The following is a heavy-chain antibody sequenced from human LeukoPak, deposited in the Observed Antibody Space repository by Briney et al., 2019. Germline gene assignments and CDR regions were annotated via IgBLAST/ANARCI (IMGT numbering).Heavy chain of an antibody. V-gene: IGHV4-34*01. D-gene: IGHD3-22*01. CDR3: ARRAFYYDSSGSYYLPFDC. CDR2: INHTGST. Sequence: SETLSLTCAVYGGSFRGYYWSWLRQPPGKGLEWIGEINHTGSTSYNPSLKSRITISVDTSKNQLSLKLSSVTAADTAVYYCARRAFYYDSSGSYYLPFDCWGQGTLVTVSS. CDR1: GGSFRGYY. J-gene: IGHJ4*02.